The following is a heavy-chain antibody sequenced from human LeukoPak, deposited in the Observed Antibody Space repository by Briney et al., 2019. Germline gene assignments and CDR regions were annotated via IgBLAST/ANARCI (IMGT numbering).Heavy chain of an antibody. CDR2: ITRSSNYI. V-gene: IGHV3-21*01. J-gene: IGHJ4*02. CDR1: GFTFSSYT. CDR3: AKGYYYDSSGYYMLPIDY. Sequence: GGSLRLSCAASGFTFSSYTMNWVRQAPGKGLEWVSSITRSSNYIYYADSVKGRFTISRDNSKNTLYLQMNSLRAEDTAVYYCAKGYYYDSSGYYMLPIDYWGQGTLVTVSS. D-gene: IGHD3-22*01.